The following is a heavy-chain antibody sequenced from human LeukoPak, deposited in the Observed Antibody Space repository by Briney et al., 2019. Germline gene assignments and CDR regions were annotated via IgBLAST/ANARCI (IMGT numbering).Heavy chain of an antibody. Sequence: SETLSLTCAVYGGSFSGYYWSWIRQPPGKGQEWIGEINHSGSTNYNPSLKSRVTISVDTSKNQFSLKLSSATAADTAVYYCARALLWFGESNPDYWGQGTLVTVSS. CDR2: INHSGST. V-gene: IGHV4-34*01. J-gene: IGHJ4*02. CDR1: GGSFSGYY. D-gene: IGHD3-10*01. CDR3: ARALLWFGESNPDY.